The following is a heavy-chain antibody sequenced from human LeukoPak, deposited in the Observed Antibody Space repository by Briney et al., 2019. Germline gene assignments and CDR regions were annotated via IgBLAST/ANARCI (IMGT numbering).Heavy chain of an antibody. CDR1: GFTFSNYD. CDR2: ISGSGGST. V-gene: IGHV3-23*01. Sequence: GGSLRLSCAASGFTFSNYDMSWVRQAPGKGLEWVSGISGSGGSTYHADSVKGRFTISRDNSKNTPYLQMNSLRAEDTAVYYCAKELDSSGYFDYWGQGTLVTVSS. J-gene: IGHJ4*02. D-gene: IGHD3-22*01. CDR3: AKELDSSGYFDY.